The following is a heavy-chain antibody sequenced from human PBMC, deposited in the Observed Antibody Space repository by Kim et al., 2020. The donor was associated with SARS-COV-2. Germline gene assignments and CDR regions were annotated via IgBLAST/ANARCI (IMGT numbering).Heavy chain of an antibody. V-gene: IGHV3-48*04. D-gene: IGHD3-22*01. Sequence: TKYYADSVKGRINISRDNAKNSLDLQMNSLGAEDKAGDYCAGEFGRSSGYWGQGTLVTVSS. CDR2: TK. CDR3: AGEFGRSSGY. J-gene: IGHJ4*02.